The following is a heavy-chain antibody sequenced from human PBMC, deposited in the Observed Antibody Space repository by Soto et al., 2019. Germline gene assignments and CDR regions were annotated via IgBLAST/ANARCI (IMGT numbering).Heavy chain of an antibody. D-gene: IGHD2-8*01. CDR3: ASGRPSTDCSSCVCYPVAGYFYMDV. CDR2: THYSGGA. J-gene: IGHJ6*03. Sequence: QVQLHESGPGLVKPSETLSLTCTVSGGSFNDYYWSWIRQPPGQGLEWVGYTHYSGGAIYSPSLKSRVIMSVATSKKQIALTLNSVTAADTAVYYCASGRPSTDCSSCVCYPVAGYFYMDVWGKGTVVTVSS. V-gene: IGHV4-59*08. CDR1: GGSFNDYY.